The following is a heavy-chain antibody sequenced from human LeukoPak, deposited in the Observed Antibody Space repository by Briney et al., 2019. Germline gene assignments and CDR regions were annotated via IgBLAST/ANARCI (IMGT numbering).Heavy chain of an antibody. J-gene: IGHJ6*02. CDR2: IYTSGST. D-gene: IGHD3-22*01. V-gene: IGHV4-4*07. Sequence: SETLSLTCTVSGGSISSYYWSWTRQPAGKGLEWIGRIYTSGSTNYNPSLKSRVTMSVDTSKNQFSLKLSSVTAADTAVYYCARGRMDYYDSSGYYYYYYGMDAWGQGTTVTVSS. CDR1: GGSISSYY. CDR3: ARGRMDYYDSSGYYYYYYGMDA.